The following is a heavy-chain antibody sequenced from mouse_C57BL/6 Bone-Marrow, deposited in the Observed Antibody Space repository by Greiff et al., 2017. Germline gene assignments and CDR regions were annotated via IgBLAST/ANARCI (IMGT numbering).Heavy chain of an antibody. D-gene: IGHD2-12*01. Sequence: VHVKQSGPVLVKPGASVKMSCKASGYTFTDYYMNWVKQSHGKSLEWIGVINPYNGGTSYNQKFKGKATLTVDKSSSTAYMELNSLTSEDSAVYYCAYSFYAMDYWGQGTSVTVSS. CDR1: GYTFTDYY. J-gene: IGHJ4*01. CDR2: INPYNGGT. CDR3: AYSFYAMDY. V-gene: IGHV1-19*01.